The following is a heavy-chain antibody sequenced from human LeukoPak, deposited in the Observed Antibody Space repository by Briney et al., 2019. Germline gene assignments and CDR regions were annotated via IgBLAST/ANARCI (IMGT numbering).Heavy chain of an antibody. V-gene: IGHV1-18*01. CDR3: ARSAGGGNWYQTFDY. CDR2: ISTFNGNT. J-gene: IGHJ4*02. Sequence: GASVKVSCKASGYTCTSYGISWVRQAPGQGLEWMGWISTFNGNTNYPQKFQGRVTMTTDTSTRTGYMELRSLRSDDKAVYYGARSAGGGNWYQTFDYWGQGTLVTVSS. D-gene: IGHD6-13*01. CDR1: GYTCTSYG.